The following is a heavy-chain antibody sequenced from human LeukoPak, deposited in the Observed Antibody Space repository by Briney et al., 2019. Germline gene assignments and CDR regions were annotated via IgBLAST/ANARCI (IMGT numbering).Heavy chain of an antibody. CDR1: GYSFTSYW. CDR2: IYPGDFDT. Sequence: GESLKISCKGSGYSFTSYWIGWVRQMPGKGLEWMGIIYPGDFDTRYSPSFQGQVTISADKSISTAYLQWSSLKASDTAMYYCARRGYYDSSGYLYYFDYWGQGTLVTVSS. J-gene: IGHJ4*02. V-gene: IGHV5-51*01. D-gene: IGHD3-22*01. CDR3: ARRGYYDSSGYLYYFDY.